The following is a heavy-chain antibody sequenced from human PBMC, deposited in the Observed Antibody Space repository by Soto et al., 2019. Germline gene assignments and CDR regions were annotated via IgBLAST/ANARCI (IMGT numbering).Heavy chain of an antibody. V-gene: IGHV4-4*07. D-gene: IGHD2-2*01. Sequence: PSETLSLTCTVSGDSFSNYYCSWVRKSAGKGLEWIGRIYPTGSTTYNPSLKSRLTMSVDTSKNQFSLRLTSMTAADTAVYYCATGRSEVVPGAMDTWGQGTLVTVSS. J-gene: IGHJ5*02. CDR2: IYPTGST. CDR3: ATGRSEVVPGAMDT. CDR1: GDSFSNYY.